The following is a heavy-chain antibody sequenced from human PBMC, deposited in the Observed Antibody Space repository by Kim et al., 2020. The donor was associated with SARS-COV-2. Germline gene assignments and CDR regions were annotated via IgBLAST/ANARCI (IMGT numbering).Heavy chain of an antibody. J-gene: IGHJ5*02. D-gene: IGHD1-1*01. CDR1: GGAITSRDHY. CDR2: IYFTGTT. Sequence: SETLSLTCTVSGGAITSRDHYWSWIRQPPGKGLEWIGYIYFTGTTYYNPSLRSRLIISIDTSQNQFSLNLNSVTAADTAVYYCARWKTSGTIRSLAPWGQGTLVTVSS. V-gene: IGHV4-30-4*01. CDR3: ARWKTSGTIRSLAP.